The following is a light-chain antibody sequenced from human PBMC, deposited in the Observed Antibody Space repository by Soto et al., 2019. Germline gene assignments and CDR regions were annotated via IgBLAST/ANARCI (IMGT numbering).Light chain of an antibody. Sequence: DIQMTQSPSTLSASVGDRVTITCRASQSISSWLAWYQQKPWKAPKLLIYDASSLESGVPSRFSGSGSGTEFTLTISSLQPDDFATYYCQQYNSYMLTFGQGTKLEIK. CDR2: DAS. V-gene: IGKV1-5*01. CDR3: QQYNSYMLT. CDR1: QSISSW. J-gene: IGKJ2*01.